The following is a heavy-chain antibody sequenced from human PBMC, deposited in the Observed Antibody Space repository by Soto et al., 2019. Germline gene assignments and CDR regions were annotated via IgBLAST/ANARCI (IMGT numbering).Heavy chain of an antibody. Sequence: GGSLRLSCAASVLTFSSYGMHWVRQAPGKGLEWVAVIWYDGSNKYYADSVKGRFTISRDNSKNTLYLQMNSLRAEDTAVYYCARGNYDILTSLGYWGQGTLVTVSS. J-gene: IGHJ4*02. V-gene: IGHV3-33*01. D-gene: IGHD3-9*01. CDR1: VLTFSSYG. CDR3: ARGNYDILTSLGY. CDR2: IWYDGSNK.